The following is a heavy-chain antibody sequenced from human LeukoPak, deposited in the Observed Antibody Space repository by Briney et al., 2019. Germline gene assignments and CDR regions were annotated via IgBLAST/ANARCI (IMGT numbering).Heavy chain of an antibody. CDR2: IYYSGST. CDR3: ARLYRYYYDSSGYPFDY. Sequence: SQTPSLTCAVSGGSISSGGYYWSWIRQHPGKGLEWIGYIYYSGSTYYNPSLKSRVTISVDTSKNQFSLKLSSVTAADTAVYYCARLYRYYYDSSGYPFDYWGQGTLVTVSS. D-gene: IGHD3-22*01. CDR1: GGSISSGGYY. V-gene: IGHV4-31*11. J-gene: IGHJ4*02.